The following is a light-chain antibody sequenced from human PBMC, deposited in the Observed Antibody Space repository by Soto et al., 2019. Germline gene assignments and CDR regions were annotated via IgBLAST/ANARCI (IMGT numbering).Light chain of an antibody. Sequence: EIVLTQSPATLSLSPGERATLSCRASQRVSSYLAWYQQKPGQAPRLLIYDASNRATGIPARFSGSGSGTDFTLTISSLEPEVFAVYYCQQRSNWPPGFTFGPGTKVDIK. V-gene: IGKV3-11*01. CDR1: QRVSSY. CDR3: QQRSNWPPGFT. CDR2: DAS. J-gene: IGKJ3*01.